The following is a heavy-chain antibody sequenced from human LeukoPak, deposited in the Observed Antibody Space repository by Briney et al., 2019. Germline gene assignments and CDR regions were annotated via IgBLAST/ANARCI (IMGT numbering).Heavy chain of an antibody. V-gene: IGHV3-23*01. CDR1: GFTFSSYA. CDR2: ISGSGGST. D-gene: IGHD6-6*01. Sequence: GGSLRLSCAASGFTFSSYAMNWVRQAPGKGLEWVSAISGSGGSTYYAGSVKGRFTISRDDSKNTLYLQMNSLRAEDTAVYYCAKDNVWGQYSSSSVNAFDIWGQGTMVTVSS. J-gene: IGHJ3*02. CDR3: AKDNVWGQYSSSSVNAFDI.